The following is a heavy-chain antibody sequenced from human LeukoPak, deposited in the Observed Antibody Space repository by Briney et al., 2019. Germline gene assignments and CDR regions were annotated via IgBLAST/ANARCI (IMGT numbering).Heavy chain of an antibody. CDR1: GYTFTSYG. V-gene: IGHV1-18*01. D-gene: IGHD3-22*01. J-gene: IGHJ4*02. CDR2: ISAYNGNT. CDR3: ARDRRKYYYDSSGYSDY. Sequence: GASVKVSCKASGYTFTSYGISWVRQAPGQGLEWMGWISAYNGNTNYAQKLQGRVTMTTDTSTSTAYMELRSLRSDDTAVYYCARDRRKYYYDSSGYSDYWGQGTLVTVSS.